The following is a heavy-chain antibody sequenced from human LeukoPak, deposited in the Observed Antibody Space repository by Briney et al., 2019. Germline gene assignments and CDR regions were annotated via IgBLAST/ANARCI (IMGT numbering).Heavy chain of an antibody. Sequence: PGGSLRLSCAASGFTFSSYSMNWVRQAPGKGLVWVSSISSSSSYIYYADSVKGRFTISRDNAKNSLYLQVDSLRVEDTAVYFCASGTVGNYAFDYWGQGTLVTVSS. CDR2: ISSSSSYI. D-gene: IGHD1-7*01. CDR3: ASGTVGNYAFDY. CDR1: GFTFSSYS. V-gene: IGHV3-21*01. J-gene: IGHJ4*02.